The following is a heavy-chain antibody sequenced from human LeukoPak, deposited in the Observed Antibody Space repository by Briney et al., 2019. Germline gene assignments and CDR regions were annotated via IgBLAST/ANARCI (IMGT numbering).Heavy chain of an antibody. CDR3: AKESLRGHSYGFDN. J-gene: IGHJ4*02. Sequence: GGSLRLSCAASGFPFSAYAMSWVRQAPGKGLEWVSAISASGDTTYYADSVRGRFTVSRDNSKNTLYLQMNSLRAGDTALYYCAKESLRGHSYGFDNWGQGTLVTVSS. CDR1: GFPFSAYA. V-gene: IGHV3-23*01. D-gene: IGHD5-18*01. CDR2: ISASGDTT.